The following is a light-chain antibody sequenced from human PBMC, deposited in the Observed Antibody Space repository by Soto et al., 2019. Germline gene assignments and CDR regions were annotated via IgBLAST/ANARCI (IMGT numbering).Light chain of an antibody. Sequence: QSALTQPASVSGSPGQSITISCTGTSSDVGGYNYVSWYQQHPGKVPKLMIYEVSNRPSGVPNRFSGSKSGNTASLTISGLQADDEADYYCSSYKTRSSVIFGGGTKLTVL. CDR2: EVS. CDR1: SSDVGGYNY. J-gene: IGLJ2*01. V-gene: IGLV2-14*01. CDR3: SSYKTRSSVI.